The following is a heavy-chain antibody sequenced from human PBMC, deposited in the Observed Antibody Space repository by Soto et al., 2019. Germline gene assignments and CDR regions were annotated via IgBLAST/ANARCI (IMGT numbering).Heavy chain of an antibody. V-gene: IGHV3-30-3*01. CDR3: ARGYCSGGSCYLDY. D-gene: IGHD2-15*01. CDR1: GFTFSSYA. Sequence: QVQLVESGGGVVQPGRSLRLSCAASGFTFSSYAMHWVRQAPGKGLEWVAVISYDGSNKYYADSVKGRFTISRDNSKNKMYLQMNSIRAEDTARYYGARGYCSGGSCYLDYWGQGSRVTVSS. CDR2: ISYDGSNK. J-gene: IGHJ4*02.